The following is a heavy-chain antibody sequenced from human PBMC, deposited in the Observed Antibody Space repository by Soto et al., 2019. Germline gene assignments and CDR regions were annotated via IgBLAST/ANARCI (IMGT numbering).Heavy chain of an antibody. CDR3: TRRRDWTAVDPLDY. CDR1: GCSFSNAW. V-gene: IGHV3-15*01. D-gene: IGHD5-18*01. Sequence: GGSLRLSCAASGCSFSNAWMTWVRQTPGKRLEWVGHIKSKIDGGTTDYAAPVKGRFTISRDDSKTTTYLQMNSLKIEDTAVYYCTRRRDWTAVDPLDYWGQGTLVTVSS. J-gene: IGHJ4*02. CDR2: IKSKIDGGTT.